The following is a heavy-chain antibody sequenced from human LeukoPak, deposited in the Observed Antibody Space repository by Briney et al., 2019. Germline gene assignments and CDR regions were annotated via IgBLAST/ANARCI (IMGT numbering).Heavy chain of an antibody. Sequence: GGSLRLSCAASGFTFSSYSMNWVRQAPGKGLECVANINQDGSDTDYVDSVKGRFTISRDNAKNSLYLQMNSLRAEDTAVYYCARDSYDVGYYFEYWGQGTLVTVSS. V-gene: IGHV3-7*01. J-gene: IGHJ4*02. CDR1: GFTFSSYS. D-gene: IGHD3-16*01. CDR2: INQDGSDT. CDR3: ARDSYDVGYYFEY.